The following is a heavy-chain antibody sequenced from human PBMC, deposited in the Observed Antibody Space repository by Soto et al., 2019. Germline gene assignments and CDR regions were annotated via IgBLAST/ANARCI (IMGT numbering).Heavy chain of an antibody. D-gene: IGHD1-26*01. CDR3: AADLPVYSGCPYAFGI. V-gene: IGHV1-58*02. CDR1: GYTFTSSA. J-gene: IGHJ3*02. CDR2: IVVGSGNT. Sequence: QMPLVQSGPEVKKPGTSVKVSCKASGYTFTSSAMQWVRQARGQRLERIGWIVVGSGNTNYAQKFQESVPNTKDMSTSIAYMELSSLRGEDTAVYYCAADLPVYSGCPYAFGIWGQGTMGTVSS.